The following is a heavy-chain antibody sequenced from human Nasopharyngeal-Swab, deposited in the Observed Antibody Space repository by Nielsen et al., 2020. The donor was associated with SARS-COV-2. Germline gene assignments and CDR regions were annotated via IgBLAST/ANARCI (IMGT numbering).Heavy chain of an antibody. Sequence: GGSLRLSRAASGFTFDDYAMHWVRQAPGKGLEWVSLISGDGGSTYYAGSVKGRFTISRDNAKNSLYLQMNSLRAEDTAVYYCARERGGSYSLPEESFDYWGQGTLVTVSS. J-gene: IGHJ4*02. D-gene: IGHD1-26*01. V-gene: IGHV3-43*02. CDR2: ISGDGGST. CDR1: GFTFDDYA. CDR3: ARERGGSYSLPEESFDY.